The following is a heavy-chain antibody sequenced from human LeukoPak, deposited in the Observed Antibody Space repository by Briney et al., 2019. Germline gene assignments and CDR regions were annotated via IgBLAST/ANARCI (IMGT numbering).Heavy chain of an antibody. CDR2: ISSSSSYI. CDR1: GFTFSSYS. Sequence: GGSLRLSCAASGFTFSSYSMNWVRQAPGKGLEWVSSISSSSSYIYYADSVKGRFTISRDNAKNSLYLQMNSLRAEDTAVYYCARGSGSYLDSGAFDIWGQGTMVTVSS. V-gene: IGHV3-21*01. D-gene: IGHD1-26*01. CDR3: ARGSGSYLDSGAFDI. J-gene: IGHJ3*02.